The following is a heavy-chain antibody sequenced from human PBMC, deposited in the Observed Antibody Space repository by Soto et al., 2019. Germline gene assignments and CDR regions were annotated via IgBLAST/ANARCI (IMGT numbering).Heavy chain of an antibody. Sequence: QLQLVQSGAEVKKPGSSVKFSCKASGGTFSSYAISWVRQAPGEGLEWMGGLIPICGTANYAQKFKGRVTITAEESTSKAYMELSSLRSEDPAVYYCAREGPGLVVVPAAIANWFDPCGQGTLVTVSS. J-gene: IGHJ5*02. D-gene: IGHD2-2*02. CDR3: AREGPGLVVVPAAIANWFDP. CDR2: LIPICGTA. V-gene: IGHV1-69*01. CDR1: GGTFSSYA.